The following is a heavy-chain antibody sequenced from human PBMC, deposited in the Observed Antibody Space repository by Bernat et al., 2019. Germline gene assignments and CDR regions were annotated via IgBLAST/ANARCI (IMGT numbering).Heavy chain of an antibody. V-gene: IGHV4-59*08. D-gene: IGHD4-11*01. CDR3: ARAVEGYSNYPRGYYYYMDV. CDR2: IYYSGST. CDR1: GGSISSYY. Sequence: QVQLQESGPGLVKPSETLSLTCTVSGGSISSYYWSWIRQPPGKGLEWIGYIYYSGSTNYNPSLKSRVTISVDTSKNQFSLKLSSVTAADTAVYYCARAVEGYSNYPRGYYYYMDVWGKGTTVTVSS. J-gene: IGHJ6*03.